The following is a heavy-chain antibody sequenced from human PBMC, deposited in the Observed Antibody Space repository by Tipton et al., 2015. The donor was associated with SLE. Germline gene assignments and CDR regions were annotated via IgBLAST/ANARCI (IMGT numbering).Heavy chain of an antibody. V-gene: IGHV3-7*01. CDR3: ARIPRISRPYYMDV. CDR1: GFTFSRHW. Sequence: GSLRLSCAASGFTFSRHWMSWVRQAPGQGLEWVANIHEDGGEKYYVDSVKGRFTISRDNADNPVFLQMNILRADDTAVYYCARIPRISRPYYMDVWGKGTAVTVSS. D-gene: IGHD2/OR15-2a*01. J-gene: IGHJ6*03. CDR2: IHEDGGEK.